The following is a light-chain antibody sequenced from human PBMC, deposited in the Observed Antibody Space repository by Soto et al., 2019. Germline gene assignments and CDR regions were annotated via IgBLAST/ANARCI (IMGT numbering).Light chain of an antibody. Sequence: PGERVTLSCRASHSVISTYLTWYQQKPGQAPRLLIYGASTRATSIPARFSGSGSGTDFTLTISSLQPEDFAVYYCQQDYTRFTFGPGTKVDIK. CDR3: QQDYTRFT. V-gene: IGKV3D-7*01. J-gene: IGKJ3*01. CDR2: GAS. CDR1: HSVISTY.